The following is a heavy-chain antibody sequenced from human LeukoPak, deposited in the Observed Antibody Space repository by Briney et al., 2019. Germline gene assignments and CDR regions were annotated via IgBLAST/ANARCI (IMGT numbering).Heavy chain of an antibody. V-gene: IGHV3-9*01. CDR1: GFTFDDYA. CDR2: ISWNSGSI. J-gene: IGHJ4*02. Sequence: LRLSCAASGFTFDDYAMHWVRQAPGKGLEWVSGISWNSGSIGSADSVKGRFTISRDSAKNSLYLQMNSLRAEDTALYYCAKDRGSSGSYMYFDYWGQGTLVTVSS. D-gene: IGHD1-26*01. CDR3: AKDRGSSGSYMYFDY.